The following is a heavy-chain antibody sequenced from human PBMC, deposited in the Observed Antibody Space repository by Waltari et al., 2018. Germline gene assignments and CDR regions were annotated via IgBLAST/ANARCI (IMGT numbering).Heavy chain of an antibody. Sequence: QLQLQESGPRLVKPSETLSLTCTVSGDSISDSGSFYWGWIRQPPGRGLEWIGSIYYRGTAYYNLSLKGRATISVDTSNNQFSLKLTSVTVADTAVYFCAKQRLGGSYSEFWGQGALVIVSS. D-gene: IGHD1-26*01. CDR3: AKQRLGGSYSEF. CDR2: IYYRGTA. CDR1: GDSISDSGSFY. J-gene: IGHJ4*02. V-gene: IGHV4-39*01.